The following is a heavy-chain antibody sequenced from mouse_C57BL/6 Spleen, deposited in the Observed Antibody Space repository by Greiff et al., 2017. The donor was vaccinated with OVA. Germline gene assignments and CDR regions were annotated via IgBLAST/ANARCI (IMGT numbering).Heavy chain of an antibody. D-gene: IGHD2-5*01. CDR2: IGPGSGST. CDR1: GYTFTDYY. J-gene: IGHJ4*01. V-gene: IGHV1-77*01. Sequence: VQLQQSGAELVKPGASVKISCKASGYTFTDYYINWVKQRPGQGLEWIGKIGPGSGSTNNNEKFKGKATLTADKASSTAYMKLSSLISEDSAVYIGARIYYSTYPYAMDYWGQGTSVTVSS. CDR3: ARIYYSTYPYAMDY.